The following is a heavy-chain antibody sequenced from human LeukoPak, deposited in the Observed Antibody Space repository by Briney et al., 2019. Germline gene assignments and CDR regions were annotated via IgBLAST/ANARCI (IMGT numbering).Heavy chain of an antibody. V-gene: IGHV3-53*01. CDR1: GFTVSSNY. CDR2: IYAGGNT. Sequence: GGSLRLSCAASGFTVSSNYMNWVRQAPGKGLEWVSVIYAGGNTYYADSVKGRFTISRDKSKNTSYLQMNSLRAEDTAVYYCARALTTREYNWFDPWGQGTLVTVSS. CDR3: ARALTTREYNWFDP. D-gene: IGHD4-17*01. J-gene: IGHJ5*02.